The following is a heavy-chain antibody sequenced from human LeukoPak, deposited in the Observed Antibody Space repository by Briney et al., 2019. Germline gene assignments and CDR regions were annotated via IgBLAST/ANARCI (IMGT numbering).Heavy chain of an antibody. CDR3: AREVSDDDSSGYHFDY. CDR2: ISYDGSNK. D-gene: IGHD3-22*01. V-gene: IGHV3-30*03. J-gene: IGHJ4*02. CDR1: GFTFSNYV. Sequence: GGSLRLSCAASGFTFSNYVIHWVRQAPGKGLEWVAVISYDGSNKYYADSVKGRFTISRDNAKNTLYLQMNSLRAEDTAVYYCAREVSDDDSSGYHFDYWGQGTLVTVSS.